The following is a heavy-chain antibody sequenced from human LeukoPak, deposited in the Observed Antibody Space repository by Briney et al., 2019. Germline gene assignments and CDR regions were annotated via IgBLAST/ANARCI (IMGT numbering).Heavy chain of an antibody. D-gene: IGHD4-11*01. Sequence: PGGSLRLSCAASGFTFSSHAMVWVRQAPGKGLEWVSFISHDGSESFHTESVKGRFTISRDNFKNTVDLQVSGLKEEDTAVYYCARDHSNYVSGGFDPWGQGTLVTVSS. CDR1: GFTFSSHA. CDR2: ISHDGSES. J-gene: IGHJ5*02. V-gene: IGHV3-30-3*01. CDR3: ARDHSNYVSGGFDP.